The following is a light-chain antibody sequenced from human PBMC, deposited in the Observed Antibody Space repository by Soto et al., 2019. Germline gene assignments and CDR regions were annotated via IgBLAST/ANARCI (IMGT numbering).Light chain of an antibody. Sequence: QSVLTQPASVSGSPGQSITISCTGTSSDIGDYNYVSWYQQHPGKVPKLIIFEVSTRPSGVSNRFSGSKSGNTASLTISGLQADDEADYYCSSVSTSTTLYVFGTGTKVTVL. V-gene: IGLV2-14*01. J-gene: IGLJ1*01. CDR1: SSDIGDYNY. CDR3: SSVSTSTTLYV. CDR2: EVS.